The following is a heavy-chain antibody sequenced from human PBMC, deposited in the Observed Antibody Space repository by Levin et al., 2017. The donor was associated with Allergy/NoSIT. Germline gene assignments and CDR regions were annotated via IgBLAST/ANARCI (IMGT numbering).Heavy chain of an antibody. CDR2: ISGSGGST. D-gene: IGHD1-7*01. V-gene: IGHV3-23*01. CDR1: GFTFSSYA. J-gene: IGHJ4*02. CDR3: AKDLSPTARGWNYSY. Sequence: ETLSLTCAASGFTFSSYAMSWVRQAPGKGLEWVSAISGSGGSTYYADSVKGRFTISRDNSKNTLYLQMNSLRAEDTAVYYCAKDLSPTARGWNYSYWGQGTLVTVSS.